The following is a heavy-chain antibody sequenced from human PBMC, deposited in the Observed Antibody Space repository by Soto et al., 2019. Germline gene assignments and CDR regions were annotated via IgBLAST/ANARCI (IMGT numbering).Heavy chain of an antibody. Sequence: ASVKVSCKASGYTFTGYYMHWVRQAPGQGLEWMGWINPNSGGTNYAQKFQGWVTMTRDTSISTAYMELSRLRSDDTAVYYCARDGYRGYDGYYYYGMDVWGQGTTVTVSS. CDR3: ARDGYRGYDGYYYYGMDV. V-gene: IGHV1-2*04. J-gene: IGHJ6*02. D-gene: IGHD5-12*01. CDR2: INPNSGGT. CDR1: GYTFTGYY.